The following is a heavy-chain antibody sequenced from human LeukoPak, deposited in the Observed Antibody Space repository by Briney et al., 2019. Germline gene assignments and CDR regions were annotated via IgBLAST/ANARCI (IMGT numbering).Heavy chain of an antibody. V-gene: IGHV1-3*01. CDR1: GYTFTSYA. CDR2: INAGNGST. CDR3: ARGSSGSYISPFDY. D-gene: IGHD3-10*01. J-gene: IGHJ4*02. Sequence: ASVKVSCKASGYTFTSYAMHWVRQAPGQRLEWMGWINAGNGSTKYSQKFQGRVTITRDTSASTAYMELSSLRSEDTAVYYCARGSSGSYISPFDYWGQGTLVTVSS.